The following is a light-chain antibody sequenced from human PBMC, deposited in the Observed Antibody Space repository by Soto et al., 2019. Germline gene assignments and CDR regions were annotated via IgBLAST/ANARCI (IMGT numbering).Light chain of an antibody. CDR1: SSDVGGYNY. CDR2: EVS. J-gene: IGLJ3*02. CDR3: SSYTRNSNSWV. V-gene: IGLV2-14*01. Sequence: QSALTQPASASGSPGQSITISCTVTSSDVGGYNYVSWYQQHPGKAPKLMIYEVSNRPSGVSNRFSGSKSGNTASLTISGLQAEAEADYYCSSYTRNSNSWVFGGGTQLTVL.